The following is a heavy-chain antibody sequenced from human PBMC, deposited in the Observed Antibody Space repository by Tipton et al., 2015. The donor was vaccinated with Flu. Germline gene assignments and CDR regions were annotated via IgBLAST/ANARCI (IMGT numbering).Heavy chain of an antibody. Sequence: QLVQSGAEVKKPGASVMVSCKASGYSFSRYAITWVRQAPGQGLEWMGLITADNDYTDYAQKFQGRVTMTTDTSTGTAYMELRSLGSDDTAVYYCANSGTLIRGVRGNYYSHYMDVWGQGTKVTVSS. D-gene: IGHD3-10*01. V-gene: IGHV1-18*01. CDR1: GYSFSRYA. CDR3: ANSGTLIRGVRGNYYSHYMDV. J-gene: IGHJ6*03. CDR2: ITADNDYT.